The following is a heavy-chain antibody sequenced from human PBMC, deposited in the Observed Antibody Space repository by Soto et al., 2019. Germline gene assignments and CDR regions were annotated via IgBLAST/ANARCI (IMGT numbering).Heavy chain of an antibody. Sequence: QVQLVQSGAEVKEPGASVKVSCRTSGYTFTDHYINWVRQAPGQGPEYMGWIHPNSGDTKYTQRFQGRVTMTRDTSISTAYMELRRLTSDDTAVYYCARDLSRQSSKWFDPWGQGTLVTVSS. CDR3: ARDLSRQSSKWFDP. D-gene: IGHD3-16*02. J-gene: IGHJ5*02. CDR1: GYTFTDHY. V-gene: IGHV1-2*02. CDR2: IHPNSGDT.